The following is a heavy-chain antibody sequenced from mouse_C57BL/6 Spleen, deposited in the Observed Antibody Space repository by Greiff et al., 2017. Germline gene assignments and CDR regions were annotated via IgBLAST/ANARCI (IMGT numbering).Heavy chain of an antibody. V-gene: IGHV1-82*01. Sequence: LQESGPELVKPGASVKISCKASGYAFSSSWMNWVKQRPGKGLEWIGRLYPGDGDTNYNGKFKGKATLTADKSSSTAYMQLSSLTSEDSAVYFCARSGTGYYFDYWGQGTTLTVSS. CDR1: GYAFSSSW. J-gene: IGHJ2*01. CDR3: ARSGTGYYFDY. D-gene: IGHD4-1*01. CDR2: LYPGDGDT.